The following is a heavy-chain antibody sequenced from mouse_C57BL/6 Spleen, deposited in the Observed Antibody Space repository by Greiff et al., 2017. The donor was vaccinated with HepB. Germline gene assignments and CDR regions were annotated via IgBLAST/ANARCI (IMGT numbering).Heavy chain of an antibody. CDR3: ARPDYYGSTHWYFDV. V-gene: IGHV5-12*01. CDR2: ISNGGGST. Sequence: EVQGVESGGGLVQPGGSLKLSCAASGFTFSDYYMYWVRQTPEKRLEWVAYISNGGGSTYYPDTVKGRFTISRDNAKNTLYLQMSRLKSEDTAMYYCARPDYYGSTHWYFDVWGTGTTVTVSS. J-gene: IGHJ1*03. CDR1: GFTFSDYY. D-gene: IGHD1-1*01.